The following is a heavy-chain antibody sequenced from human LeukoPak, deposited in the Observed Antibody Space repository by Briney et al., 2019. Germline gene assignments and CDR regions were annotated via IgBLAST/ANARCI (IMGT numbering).Heavy chain of an antibody. V-gene: IGHV3-9*01. CDR2: ISWNSDSI. CDR1: GFTFGDYA. Sequence: PGGSLRLSCAASGFTFGDYAMHWVRQAPGRGLEWVSGISWNSDSIGYADSVKGRFTISRDNAKNSLYLQMNSLRAEDTALYYCARDDSTAMAPDYWGQGTLVTVSS. D-gene: IGHD5-18*01. J-gene: IGHJ4*02. CDR3: ARDDSTAMAPDY.